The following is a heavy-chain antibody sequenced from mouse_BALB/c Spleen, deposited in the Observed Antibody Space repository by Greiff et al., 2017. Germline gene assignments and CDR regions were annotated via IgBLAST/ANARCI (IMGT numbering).Heavy chain of an antibody. D-gene: IGHD2-4*01. CDR2: IYPGNVNT. Sequence: VQLQESGPELVKPGASVRISCKASGYTFTSYYIHWVKQRPGQGLEWIGWIYPGNVNTKYNEKFKGKATLTADKSSSTAYMQLSSLTSEDSAVYFCARVGMITSQPGFAYWGQGTLVTVSA. CDR1: GYTFTSYY. J-gene: IGHJ3*01. CDR3: ARVGMITSQPGFAY. V-gene: IGHV1S56*01.